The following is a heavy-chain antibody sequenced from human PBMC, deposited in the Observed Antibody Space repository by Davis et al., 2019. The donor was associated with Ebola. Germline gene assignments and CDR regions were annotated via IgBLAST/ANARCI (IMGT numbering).Heavy chain of an antibody. J-gene: IGHJ6*04. Sequence: ASVKVSCKASGYTFTGYYMHWVRQAPGQGLEWMGWINPNSGGTNYAQKFQGRVTMTRDTSISTAYMELSRLRSDDTAVYYCARSNDYGDYFSRVSAVDVWGKGTTVTVSS. CDR1: GYTFTGYY. D-gene: IGHD4-17*01. CDR2: INPNSGGT. V-gene: IGHV1-2*02. CDR3: ARSNDYGDYFSRVSAVDV.